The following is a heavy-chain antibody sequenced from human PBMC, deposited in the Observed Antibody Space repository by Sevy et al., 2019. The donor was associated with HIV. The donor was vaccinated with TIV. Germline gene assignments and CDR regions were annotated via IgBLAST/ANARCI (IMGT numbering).Heavy chain of an antibody. CDR2: IRGDDENK. CDR3: ARGGNPGQAASDI. Sequence: GGSLRLSCAVSGFTLSSHSINWVRQAPGKGLEWLSHIRGDDENKYYADSVQGRFTISRDDASNSVHLQMNSLRDEDTAVYYCARGGNPGQAASDIWGQGTLVTVSS. V-gene: IGHV3-48*02. J-gene: IGHJ3*02. CDR1: GFTLSSHS.